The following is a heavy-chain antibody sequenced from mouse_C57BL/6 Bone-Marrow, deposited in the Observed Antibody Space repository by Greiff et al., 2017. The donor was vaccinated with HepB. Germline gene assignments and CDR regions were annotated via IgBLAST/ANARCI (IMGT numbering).Heavy chain of an antibody. Sequence: VQLKQSGGGLVQPKGSLKLSCAASGFSFNTYAMNWVRQAPGKGLEWVARIRSKSNNYATYYADSVKDRFTISRDDSESMLYLQMNNLKTEDTAMYYCVGRSHYGSSHWYFDVWGTGTTVTVSS. CDR1: GFSFNTYA. V-gene: IGHV10-1*01. CDR2: IRSKSNNYAT. J-gene: IGHJ1*03. D-gene: IGHD1-1*01. CDR3: VGRSHYGSSHWYFDV.